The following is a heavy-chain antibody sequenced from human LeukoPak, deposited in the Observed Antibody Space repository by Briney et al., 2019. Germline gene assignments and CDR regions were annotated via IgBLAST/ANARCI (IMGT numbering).Heavy chain of an antibody. CDR3: ARGNVYSSGWY. V-gene: IGHV6-1*01. D-gene: IGHD6-19*01. CDR2: PWCRLKLYN. Sequence: SHTLSLTYAISGYRVSSNSAAWNWITQSPSRSLEWLVRPWCRLKLYNDYAVSVKSRITINPDTSKNQFSMQLNSVSPEDTAVYYCARGNVYSSGWY. CDR1: GYRVSSNSAA. J-gene: IGHJ2*01.